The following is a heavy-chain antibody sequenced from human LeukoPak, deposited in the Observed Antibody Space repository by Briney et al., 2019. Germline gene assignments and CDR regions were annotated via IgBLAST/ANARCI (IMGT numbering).Heavy chain of an antibody. CDR3: AKVGDGYNLAED. CDR2: ISGSGGST. D-gene: IGHD5-24*01. CDR1: GFTFSSYW. Sequence: GGSLRLSCAASGFTFSSYWMSWVRQAPGKGLEWVSAISGSGGSTYYADSVKGRFTISRDNSKNTLYLQMNSLRAEDTAVYYCAKVGDGYNLAEDWGQGTLVTVSS. J-gene: IGHJ4*02. V-gene: IGHV3-23*01.